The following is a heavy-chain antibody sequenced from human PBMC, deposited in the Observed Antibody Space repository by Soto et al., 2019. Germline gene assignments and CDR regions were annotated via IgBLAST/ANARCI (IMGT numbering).Heavy chain of an antibody. J-gene: IGHJ6*01. D-gene: IGHD2-2*01. CDR2: ISNDGGYQ. CDR1: GFTLSDFA. V-gene: IGHV3-30-3*01. CDR3: ARAMPGMDV. Sequence: QAQLAESGGGVVQPGRSLRLSCAASGFTLSDFAMHWVRQAPGKGLEWVALISNDGGYQHYGDSVRGRFTNSRDNTNQLPYLQMTSLRLEDTAVDYCARAMPGMDVWGQGTTVTVSS.